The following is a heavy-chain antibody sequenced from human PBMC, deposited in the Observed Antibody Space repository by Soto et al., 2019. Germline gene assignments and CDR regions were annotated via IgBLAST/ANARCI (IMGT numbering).Heavy chain of an antibody. V-gene: IGHV4-59*01. Sequence: SETLSLTCTVSGGSISSYYWSGIRQPPGKGLEWIGYIYYSGSTNYNPSLKSRVTISVDTSKNQFSLKLSSVTAADTAVYYCARAPDSSGYYSWFDPWGQGTLVTVSS. D-gene: IGHD3-22*01. CDR1: GGSISSYY. J-gene: IGHJ5*02. CDR3: ARAPDSSGYYSWFDP. CDR2: IYYSGST.